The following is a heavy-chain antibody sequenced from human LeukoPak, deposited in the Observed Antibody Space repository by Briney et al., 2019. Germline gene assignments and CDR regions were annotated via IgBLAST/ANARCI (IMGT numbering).Heavy chain of an antibody. CDR3: ATFSGAHHKTFDS. J-gene: IGHJ4*02. CDR2: INTEGSST. CDR1: GFTFRTYW. V-gene: IGHV3-74*01. Sequence: PGGSLRLSCAASGFTFRTYWMHWARHAPGKGLMWVSRINTEGSSTSYADSVKGRFTISRDNAKNSLYLQMNTLRAEDTAIYYCATFSGAHHKTFDSWGQGTLVTVSS. D-gene: IGHD1-14*01.